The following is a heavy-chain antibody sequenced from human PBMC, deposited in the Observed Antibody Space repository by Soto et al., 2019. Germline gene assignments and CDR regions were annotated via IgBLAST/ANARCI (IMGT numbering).Heavy chain of an antibody. D-gene: IGHD1-7*01. CDR1: GFTLSSYS. J-gene: IGHJ5*02. V-gene: IGHV3-48*01. CDR2: ISSSSSTI. CDR3: ARRGITGTSPAGNWFDP. Sequence: GGSLRLSCEASGFTLSSYSMNWVRQAPGKGLEWISYISSSSSTIYYAESVRGRFTASRDNAKNSLFLQMSSLRAEDTAVYYCARRGITGTSPAGNWFDPWGQGTLVTVSS.